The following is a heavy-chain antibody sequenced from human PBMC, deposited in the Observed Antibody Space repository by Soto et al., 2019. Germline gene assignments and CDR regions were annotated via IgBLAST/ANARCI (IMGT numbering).Heavy chain of an antibody. Sequence: QVQLVQSGAEVKKPGASVKVSCKASGYTFTSYAMHWVRQAPGQRLEWMGWINAGNGNTKYSQKFQGRVTITRDTPASTAYRELSSLRSEDTAVYYWARGVAAAGWGDAFDIWGQGKMVTVSS. CDR3: ARGVAAAGWGDAFDI. CDR1: GYTFTSYA. J-gene: IGHJ3*02. CDR2: INAGNGNT. V-gene: IGHV1-3*01. D-gene: IGHD6-13*01.